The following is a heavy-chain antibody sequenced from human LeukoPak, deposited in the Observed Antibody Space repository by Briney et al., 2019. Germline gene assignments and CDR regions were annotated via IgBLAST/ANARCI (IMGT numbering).Heavy chain of an antibody. Sequence: VASVKVSCKASGYTFTSYAMHWVRQAPGQRLEWMGWINAGNGNTKYSQKFQGRVTITRDTSASTAYVELSSLRSEDTAVYYCARGAYSGPVGFFDYWGQGTLVTVSS. CDR1: GYTFTSYA. CDR3: ARGAYSGPVGFFDY. V-gene: IGHV1-3*01. D-gene: IGHD1-26*01. J-gene: IGHJ4*02. CDR2: INAGNGNT.